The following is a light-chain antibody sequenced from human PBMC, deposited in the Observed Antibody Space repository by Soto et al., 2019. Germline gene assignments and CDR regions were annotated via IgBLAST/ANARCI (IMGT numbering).Light chain of an antibody. J-gene: IGKJ1*01. V-gene: IGKV3-20*01. CDR3: QQYGSSSWT. CDR1: QSISSSK. CDR2: GVS. Sequence: EVVITKCRAKGSVWLSKSGSASCRASQSISSSKLAWYQQNPGQAPRLLLFGVSNRATGIPARFSGSGSGTEFTLTISRLEPEDFAVYYCQQYGSSSWTFGQGTKVDIK.